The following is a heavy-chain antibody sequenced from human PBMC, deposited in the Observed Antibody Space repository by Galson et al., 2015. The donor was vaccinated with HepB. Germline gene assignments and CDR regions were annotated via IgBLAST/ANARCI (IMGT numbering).Heavy chain of an antibody. J-gene: IGHJ6*02. CDR1: GFTFSSYA. Sequence: SLRLSCAASGFTFSSYAMSWVRQAPGKGLEWVSAISGSGGSTYYADSVKGRFTTSRDNSKNTLYLQMNSLRAEDTAVYYCAKGARRRDGSGSYGSRYYYGMDVWGQGTTVTVSS. CDR3: AKGARRRDGSGSYGSRYYYGMDV. V-gene: IGHV3-23*01. CDR2: ISGSGGST. D-gene: IGHD3-10*01.